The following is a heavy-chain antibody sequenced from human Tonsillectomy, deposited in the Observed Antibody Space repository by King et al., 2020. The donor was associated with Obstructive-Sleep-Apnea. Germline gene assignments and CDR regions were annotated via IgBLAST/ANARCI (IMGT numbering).Heavy chain of an antibody. D-gene: IGHD3-16*02. CDR1: GGSFSGYY. Sequence: VQLQQWGAGLLKPSETLSLTCAVYGGSFSGYYWSWIRQPPGKGLEWIGEINHSGSTNYNPSLKSRVTISVDTSKNQFSLKLSSVTAADTAVYYCATFYYDYVWGSYRPGLDYWGQGTLVTVSS. V-gene: IGHV4-34*01. CDR3: ATFYYDYVWGSYRPGLDY. CDR2: INHSGST. J-gene: IGHJ4*02.